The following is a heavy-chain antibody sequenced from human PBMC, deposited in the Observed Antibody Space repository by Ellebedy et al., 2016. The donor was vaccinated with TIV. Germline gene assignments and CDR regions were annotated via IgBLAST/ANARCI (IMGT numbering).Heavy chain of an antibody. CDR2: IKQDGSEK. CDR3: ASAARGSGAYESF. V-gene: IGHV3-7*01. J-gene: IGHJ4*02. CDR1: GFIFSNYW. D-gene: IGHD5-12*01. Sequence: GESLKISCAASGFIFSNYWMSWVRQAPGKRLEWVANIKQDGSEKYYVDSVKGRFTISRDNPKNSLYLQMNSLRVDDTALYYCASAARGSGAYESFWGQGTLVTVSS.